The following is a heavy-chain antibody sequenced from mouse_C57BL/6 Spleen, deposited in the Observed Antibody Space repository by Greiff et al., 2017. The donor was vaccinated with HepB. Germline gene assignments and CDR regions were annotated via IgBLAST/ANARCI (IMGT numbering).Heavy chain of an antibody. J-gene: IGHJ1*03. CDR1: GFNITDYY. CDR2: INPEDGET. D-gene: IGHD1-1*01. CDR3: ARTTVVADWCFDD. V-gene: IGHV14-2*01. Sequence: EVKVEEPGAELVKPGASVKLSCTASGFNITDYYMHWVKQRTEQGLEWIGRINPEDGETNYAPKFQGKATITADTSSSTAYLQLSSLTSEDTAVYYCARTTVVADWCFDDWGTGTTVTVSS.